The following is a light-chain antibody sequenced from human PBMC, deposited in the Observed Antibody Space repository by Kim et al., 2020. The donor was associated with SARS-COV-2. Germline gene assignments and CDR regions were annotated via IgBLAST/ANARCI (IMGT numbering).Light chain of an antibody. J-gene: IGLJ3*02. CDR3: KSADSSGTYRV. V-gene: IGLV3-25*03. CDR2: KDS. CDR1: ALPKQY. Sequence: SYELTQPPSVSVSPGQTARITCSGDALPKQYAYWYQQKPGQAPVLVIYKDSERPSGIPERFSGSSSGTTVTLTISGVQVEDEADYYCKSADSSGTYRVFG.